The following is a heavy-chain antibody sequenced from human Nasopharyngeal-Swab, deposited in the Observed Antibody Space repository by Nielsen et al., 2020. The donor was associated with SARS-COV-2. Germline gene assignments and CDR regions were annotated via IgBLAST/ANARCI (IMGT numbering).Heavy chain of an antibody. CDR2: IKSKTDGGTT. CDR3: TTDFTITISYHYYGMDV. J-gene: IGHJ6*02. D-gene: IGHD4-11*01. Sequence: RQCPGKALEWVGRIKSKTDGGTTDYAAPVKGRFTISRDDSKNTLYLQMNSLKTEDTAVYYCTTDFTITISYHYYGMDVWGQGTTVTVSS. V-gene: IGHV3-15*01.